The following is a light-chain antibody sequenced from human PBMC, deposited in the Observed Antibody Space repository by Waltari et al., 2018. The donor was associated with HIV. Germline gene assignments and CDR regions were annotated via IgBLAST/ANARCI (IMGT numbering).Light chain of an antibody. CDR2: EVT. CDR1: SSDVNDSNY. Sequence: QSALTQPASMSGSPGQSITISCPGPSSDVNDSNYVPWYQHHPDKATKVIIYEVTRRPSGVSNRFSGSKSGNTASLTISGLLPEDEAEYFCVSYISSSTPEFGGGTKLTVL. J-gene: IGLJ3*02. V-gene: IGLV2-14*01. CDR3: VSYISSSTPE.